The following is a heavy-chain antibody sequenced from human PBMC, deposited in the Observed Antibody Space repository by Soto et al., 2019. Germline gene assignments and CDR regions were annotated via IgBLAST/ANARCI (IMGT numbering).Heavy chain of an antibody. D-gene: IGHD3-22*01. J-gene: IGHJ3*02. CDR3: TTEGYYYDSSGYYRDAFDI. CDR2: IKSKTDGGTT. V-gene: IGHV3-15*07. Sequence: GGSLRLSCAASGFTFSNAWMNWVRQAPGKGLEWVGRIKSKTDGGTTDYAAPVKGRFTISRDDSKNTLYLQMNSLKTEDTAVYYCTTEGYYYDSSGYYRDAFDIWGQGTMVTVSS. CDR1: GFTFSNAW.